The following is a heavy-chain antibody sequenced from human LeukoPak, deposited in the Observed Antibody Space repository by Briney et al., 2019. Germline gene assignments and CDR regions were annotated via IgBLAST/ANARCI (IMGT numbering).Heavy chain of an antibody. CDR1: GYTFTGYY. CDR2: INPNSGGT. D-gene: IGHD3-22*01. CDR3: AREEYYYDSSSYYSPIDY. V-gene: IGHV1-2*06. J-gene: IGHJ4*02. Sequence: ASVTVSCTASGYTFTGYYMHWVRPAPGQGLEWMGRINPNSGGTNYAQKFQGRVTMTRDTSISTAYMELSRLRSDDTAVYYCAREEYYYDSSSYYSPIDYWGQGTLVTVSS.